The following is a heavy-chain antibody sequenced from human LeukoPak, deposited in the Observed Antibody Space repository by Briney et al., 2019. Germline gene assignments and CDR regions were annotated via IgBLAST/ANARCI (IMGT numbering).Heavy chain of an antibody. Sequence: ASVKVSCKASGYTFTSYGISWVRQAPGQGLEWMGWISAYNGNTNYAQKLQGRVTMTTDTSTSTAYMELRSLRSDDTAVYYCARRLVYYDSSDRYYYYGMDVWGQGTTVTVSS. V-gene: IGHV1-18*01. J-gene: IGHJ6*02. CDR3: ARRLVYYDSSDRYYYYGMDV. CDR1: GYTFTSYG. CDR2: ISAYNGNT. D-gene: IGHD3-22*01.